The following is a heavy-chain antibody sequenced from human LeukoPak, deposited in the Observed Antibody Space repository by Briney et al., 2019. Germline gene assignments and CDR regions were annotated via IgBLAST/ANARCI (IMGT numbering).Heavy chain of an antibody. CDR2: INPISGGT. CDR3: GRDSSGYWGAFDI. J-gene: IGHJ3*02. D-gene: IGHD3-22*01. Sequence: ASVKVSCKASGYTFTGYYIHWVRPAPGQGPEWMGWINPISGGTNYAQKFQGRVTMTRDTSISIAYMELSRLRSDDTAVYYCGRDSSGYWGAFDIWGQGTMVTVSS. CDR1: GYTFTGYY. V-gene: IGHV1-2*02.